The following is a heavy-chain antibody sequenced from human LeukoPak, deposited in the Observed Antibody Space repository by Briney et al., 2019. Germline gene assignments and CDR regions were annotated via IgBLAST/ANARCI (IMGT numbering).Heavy chain of an antibody. CDR2: IYSGGST. V-gene: IGHV3-66*01. CDR3: ASRTTVTDADGFDI. J-gene: IGHJ3*02. D-gene: IGHD4-17*01. CDR1: EFTVNSNY. Sequence: GGSLRLSCAASEFTVNSNYMIWVRHAPGKGLEWVSLIYSGGSTYNADPVKDRFTISRDNSKNTVYLQMNSLRAEDTAVYYCASRTTVTDADGFDIWGQGTMVTVSS.